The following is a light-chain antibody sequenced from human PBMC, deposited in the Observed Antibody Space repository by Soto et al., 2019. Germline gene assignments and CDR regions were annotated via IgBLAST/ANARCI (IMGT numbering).Light chain of an antibody. J-gene: IGKJ1*01. CDR2: DAS. Sequence: EVVMKQSRATLSVSPGEGATLSCMASQGIGDTLAWYQHKPGQTPRLLIYDASNRATGIPARFSGSGSGTEFTLTISSLLPDDFATYYCQHYNSYSRTFGQGTKVDI. CDR3: QHYNSYSRT. CDR1: QGIGDT. V-gene: IGKV3D-15*01.